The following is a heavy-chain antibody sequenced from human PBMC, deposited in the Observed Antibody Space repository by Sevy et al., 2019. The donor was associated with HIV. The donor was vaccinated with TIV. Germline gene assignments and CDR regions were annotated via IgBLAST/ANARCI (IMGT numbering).Heavy chain of an antibody. Sequence: GGFLRLSCAASGFTFNIYSMNWVRQAPGKGLEWVSSISGSSSYIFYADSLKGRFTISRDNAKNSLYLQMNSLRAEDTAVYYCTRRRRDPRADCFDYWGQGTLVNVSS. D-gene: IGHD2-21*02. CDR3: TRRRRDPRADCFDY. CDR1: GFTFNIYS. J-gene: IGHJ4*02. CDR2: ISGSSSYI. V-gene: IGHV3-21*01.